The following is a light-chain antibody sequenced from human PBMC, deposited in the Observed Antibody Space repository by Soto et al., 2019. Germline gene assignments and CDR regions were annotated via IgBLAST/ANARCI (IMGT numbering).Light chain of an antibody. CDR1: SSDLGSYNL. CDR3: CSYAGSRSYV. V-gene: IGLV2-23*02. Sequence: QSVLSQPASVSGSPGQSITISCTGTSSDLGSYNLVSWYQQHPGKAPKLIISKVTQRPSGVPSRFSGSRSGSAASLTISGLQTEDEADYYCCSYAGSRSYVFGTGNKLTVL. J-gene: IGLJ1*01. CDR2: KVT.